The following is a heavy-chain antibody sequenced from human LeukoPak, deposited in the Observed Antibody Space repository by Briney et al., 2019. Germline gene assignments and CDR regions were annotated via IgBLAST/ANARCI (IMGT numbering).Heavy chain of an antibody. D-gene: IGHD3-10*01. V-gene: IGHV3-23*01. Sequence: GGSLRLSCAASGFTFSSYAMSWVRQAPGKGLEWVSAISGSGGSTYYADSVKGRFTISRDNSKNTLYLQMNSLRAEDTAVYYCAKRPYGSGSYYNNPPYYFDYWGQGTLVTVSS. J-gene: IGHJ4*02. CDR3: AKRPYGSGSYYNNPPYYFDY. CDR2: ISGSGGST. CDR1: GFTFSSYA.